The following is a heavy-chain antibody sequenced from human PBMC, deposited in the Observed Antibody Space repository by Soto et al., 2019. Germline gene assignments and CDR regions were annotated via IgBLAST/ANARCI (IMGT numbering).Heavy chain of an antibody. CDR2: ISYDGSNK. CDR3: ARDLWSSNVELRPYYYYYGMDV. V-gene: IGHV3-30-3*01. CDR1: GFTFSSYA. D-gene: IGHD1-7*01. Sequence: GGSLRLSCAASGFTFSSYAMHWVRQAPGKGLEWVAVISYDGSNKYYADSVKGRFTISRDNSKNTLYLQMNSLRAEDTAVYYCARDLWSSNVELRPYYYYYGMDVWGQGTTVTVSS. J-gene: IGHJ6*02.